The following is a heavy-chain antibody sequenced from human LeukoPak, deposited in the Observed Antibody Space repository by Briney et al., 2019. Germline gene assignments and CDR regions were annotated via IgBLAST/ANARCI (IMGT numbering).Heavy chain of an antibody. Sequence: GWSLRLSRAASGVTASSNYMSWVRQAPGKGLEWVSIISGGGGTYYADSVKDRFTISRDNAKSTLYLQMKSLRVEDTAVYYCAGRDIGYYYVRHVWGRGTRVT. D-gene: IGHD5-12*01. J-gene: IGHJ6*02. V-gene: IGHV3-66*01. CDR3: AGRDIGYYYVRHV. CDR2: ISGGGGT. CDR1: GVTASSNY.